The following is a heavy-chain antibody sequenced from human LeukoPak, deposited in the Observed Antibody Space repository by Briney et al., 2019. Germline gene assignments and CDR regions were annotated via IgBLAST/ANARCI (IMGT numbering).Heavy chain of an antibody. CDR1: GFTFSSYG. V-gene: IGHV3-30*18. CDR2: ISYDGSNK. Sequence: GGSLRLSCAASGFTFSSYGMHWVSQAPGKGLEWVGVISYDGSNKYYADSVKGRFTISRDNSKNTLYLQMNSLRAEDTAVYYCAKDYGDYAYYFDYWGQGTLVTVSS. CDR3: AKDYGDYAYYFDY. J-gene: IGHJ4*02. D-gene: IGHD4-17*01.